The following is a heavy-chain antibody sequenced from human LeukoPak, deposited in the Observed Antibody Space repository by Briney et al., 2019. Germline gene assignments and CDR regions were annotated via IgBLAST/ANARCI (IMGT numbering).Heavy chain of an antibody. J-gene: IGHJ4*02. CDR2: ISSSGGTI. CDR3: ARDWGSSSWVPSPY. CDR1: GFTFSSYE. V-gene: IGHV3-48*03. D-gene: IGHD6-13*01. Sequence: PGGSLRLSCAASGFTFSSYEMNWVRQAPGKGLEWVSYISSSGGTIYYADSVKGRFTISRDNAKNSLYLQMNSLRAEDTAVYYCARDWGSSSWVPSPYWGQGTLVTVSS.